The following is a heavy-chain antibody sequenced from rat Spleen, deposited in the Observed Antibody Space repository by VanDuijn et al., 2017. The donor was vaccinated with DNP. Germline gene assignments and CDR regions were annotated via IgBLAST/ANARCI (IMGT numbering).Heavy chain of an antibody. V-gene: IGHV5-17*01. CDR1: GLTFSDYA. CDR2: IIYDGSRI. D-gene: IGHD1-12*02. Sequence: EVQLVESGGGLVQPGRSLKLSCAASGLTFSDYAMAWVRQTPETGLEWVANIIYDGSRIHYRDSVKGRFTISRDNSKNILYLQMESLRSEDTATYYCAKGGMDAWGQGVMVTVSS. J-gene: IGHJ2*01. CDR3: AKGGMDA.